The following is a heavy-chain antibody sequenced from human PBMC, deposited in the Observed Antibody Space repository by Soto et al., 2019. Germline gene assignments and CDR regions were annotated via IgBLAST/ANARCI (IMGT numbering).Heavy chain of an antibody. J-gene: IGHJ6*04. V-gene: IGHV3-33*01. Sequence: QVQLVESGGGVVQPGRSLRLSCAASGFTFSNYGMHWVRQAPGKGLEWVAIIWHDGNNKYYADSVRGRFIISRDNSKNRMYLQMNSLRAEDTAVYYGASDLVRASDSYGLDVWGKGTPVTVSS. CDR1: GFTFSNYG. D-gene: IGHD1-26*01. CDR2: IWHDGNNK. CDR3: ASDLVRASDSYGLDV.